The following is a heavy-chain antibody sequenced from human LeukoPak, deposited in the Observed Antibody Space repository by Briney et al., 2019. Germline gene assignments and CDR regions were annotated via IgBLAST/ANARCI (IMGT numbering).Heavy chain of an antibody. CDR2: MNPNSGNT. CDR1: GYTFTSYD. V-gene: IGHV1-8*01. D-gene: IGHD5-24*01. CDR3: ARGASKMATLDY. Sequence: ASVKVSCKASGYTFTSYDINWVRQATGQGLEWMGWMNPNSGNTGYAQKFQGRVTMTRNTSISTAYMELSSLRSEDTAVYYCARGASKMATLDYWGQGTLATVSS. J-gene: IGHJ4*02.